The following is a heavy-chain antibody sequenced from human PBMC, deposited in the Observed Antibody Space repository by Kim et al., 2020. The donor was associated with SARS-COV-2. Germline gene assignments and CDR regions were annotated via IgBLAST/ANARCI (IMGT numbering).Heavy chain of an antibody. D-gene: IGHD3-22*01. CDR2: IKSKTDGGTT. CDR3: TTITMIVVVITGDDAFDI. Sequence: GGSLRLSCAASGFTFSNAWMSWVRQAPGKGLEWVGRIKSKTDGGTTDYAAPVKGRFTISRDDSKNTLYLQMNSLKTEDTAVYYCTTITMIVVVITGDDAFDIWGQGTMVTVSS. V-gene: IGHV3-15*01. CDR1: GFTFSNAW. J-gene: IGHJ3*02.